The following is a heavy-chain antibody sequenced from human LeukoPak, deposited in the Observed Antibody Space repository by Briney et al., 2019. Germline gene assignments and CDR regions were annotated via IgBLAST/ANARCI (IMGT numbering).Heavy chain of an antibody. V-gene: IGHV4-59*01. Sequence: SETLSLTCTVSGGSISSYYWSWIRQPPGKGLEWVGYICYSGSSNYNPSLKSRVNISVDKSKTKFSLKLSSVTAADTAVYYCARDESDYYDSSGYFDYWGQGTLVTVSS. J-gene: IGHJ4*02. D-gene: IGHD3-22*01. CDR1: GGSISSYY. CDR2: ICYSGSS. CDR3: ARDESDYYDSSGYFDY.